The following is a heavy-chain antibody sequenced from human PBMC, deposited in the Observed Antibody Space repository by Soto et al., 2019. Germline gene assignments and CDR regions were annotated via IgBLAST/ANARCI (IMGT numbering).Heavy chain of an antibody. Sequence: GGSLRLSCAASGFTFSSYAMSWVRQAPGKGLEWVSAISGSGGSTYYADSVKDRFTISRDNSKNTLYLQMNSLRAEDTAVYYCARCSGGSCYLSNFDYWGQGTLVTVSS. CDR3: ARCSGGSCYLSNFDY. CDR1: GFTFSSYA. D-gene: IGHD2-15*01. CDR2: ISGSGGST. V-gene: IGHV3-23*01. J-gene: IGHJ4*02.